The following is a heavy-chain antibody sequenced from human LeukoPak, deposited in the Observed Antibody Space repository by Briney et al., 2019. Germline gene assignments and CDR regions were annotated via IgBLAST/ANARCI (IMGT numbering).Heavy chain of an antibody. Sequence: ASVKVSCKASGYTFTIYCISWVRQAPGQGREGMGGISAYNGNTNYAQKLQGRVTMTTDTSTSTAYLELRSLRSDDTAVYYCAREVSSGWYSGNDYWGPGTLVTVSS. CDR2: ISAYNGNT. CDR1: GYTFTIYC. J-gene: IGHJ4*02. CDR3: AREVSSGWYSGNDY. D-gene: IGHD6-19*01. V-gene: IGHV1-18*01.